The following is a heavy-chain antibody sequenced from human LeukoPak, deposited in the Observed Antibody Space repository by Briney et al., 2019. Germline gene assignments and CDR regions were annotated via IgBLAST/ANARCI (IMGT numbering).Heavy chain of an antibody. D-gene: IGHD6-25*01. CDR3: ARDHPPSG. Sequence: SETLSLTCTVSGGSISSSSYYWSWIRQPPGKGLEWIGYIYYSGSTNYNPSLKSRVTISVDTSKNQFSLKLSSVTAADTAVYYCARDHPPSGWGQGTLITVSS. J-gene: IGHJ4*02. CDR2: IYYSGST. V-gene: IGHV4-61*01. CDR1: GGSISSSSYY.